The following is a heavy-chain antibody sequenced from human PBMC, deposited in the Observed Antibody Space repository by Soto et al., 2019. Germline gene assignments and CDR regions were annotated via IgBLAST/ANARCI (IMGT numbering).Heavy chain of an antibody. CDR3: AREWGLLPYYVMNV. Sequence: PSETLSLTCIVSGDSVTSGSYSWTWLRQPPGKGLEWIGSISYTGRTKYNPSLQSRVTISVDTSKNDFSLNLSSVTAADTAGYFCAREWGLLPYYVMNVSGHGTAVTV. D-gene: IGHD7-27*01. CDR2: ISYTGRT. V-gene: IGHV4-61*03. J-gene: IGHJ6*02. CDR1: GDSVTSGSYS.